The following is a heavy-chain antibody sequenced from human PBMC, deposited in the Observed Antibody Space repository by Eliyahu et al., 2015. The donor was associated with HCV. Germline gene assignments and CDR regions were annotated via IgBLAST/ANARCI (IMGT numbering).Heavy chain of an antibody. V-gene: IGHV2-70*01. CDR2: IDWDDDK. CDR3: ARIRAHNYYDILTGYHSFGWFDP. CDR1: GFSLSTSGMC. Sequence: QVTLRESGPALVKPTQTLTLTCTFSGFSLSTSGMCVSWIRQPPGKALEWLALIDWDDDKYYSTSLKTRLTISKDTSKNQVVLTMTNMDPVDTATYYCARIRAHNYYDILTGYHSFGWFDPWGQGTLVTVSS. D-gene: IGHD3-9*01. J-gene: IGHJ5*02.